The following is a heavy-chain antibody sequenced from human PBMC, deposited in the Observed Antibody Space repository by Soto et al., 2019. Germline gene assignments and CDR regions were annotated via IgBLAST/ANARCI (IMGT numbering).Heavy chain of an antibody. Sequence: EVQLLESGGGLVQPGGSLRLSCAASGFTFSSYAMSWVRQAPGKGLEWVSAISGSGGSTYYADSVKGRFTISRDNSKNTLYLQMNSLRAEDTAVYYCAKTGEHISARPLPRYYFDYWGQGTLVTVSS. J-gene: IGHJ4*02. CDR1: GFTFSSYA. CDR3: AKTGEHISARPLPRYYFDY. D-gene: IGHD6-6*01. V-gene: IGHV3-23*01. CDR2: ISGSGGST.